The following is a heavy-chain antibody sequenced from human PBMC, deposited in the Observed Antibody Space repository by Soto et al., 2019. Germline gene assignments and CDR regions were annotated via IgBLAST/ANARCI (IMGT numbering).Heavy chain of an antibody. Sequence: GASVKVSFKASGYTFTGYYMHWVRQAPGQGLEWMGWINPNSGGTNYAQKFQGRVTMTRDTSISTAYMELSRLRSDDTAVYYCARVRRPGNYYYNGMDVWGQGTTITVSS. V-gene: IGHV1-2*02. CDR3: ARVRRPGNYYYNGMDV. J-gene: IGHJ6*02. CDR1: GYTFTGYY. CDR2: INPNSGGT.